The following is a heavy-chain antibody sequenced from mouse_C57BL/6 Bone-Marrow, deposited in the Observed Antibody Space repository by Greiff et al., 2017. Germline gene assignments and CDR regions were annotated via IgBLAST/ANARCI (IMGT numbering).Heavy chain of an antibody. CDR3: TRAFTTVVAHWYFDV. CDR2: ISSGGDYI. J-gene: IGHJ1*03. V-gene: IGHV5-9-1*02. D-gene: IGHD1-1*01. Sequence: EVMLVESGEGLVKPGGSLKLSCAASGFTFSSYAMSWVRQTPEKRLEWVAYISSGGDYIYYADTVKGRFTISRDNARNTLYLQMSSLKSEDTAMYYCTRAFTTVVAHWYFDVWGTGTTVTGAS. CDR1: GFTFSSYA.